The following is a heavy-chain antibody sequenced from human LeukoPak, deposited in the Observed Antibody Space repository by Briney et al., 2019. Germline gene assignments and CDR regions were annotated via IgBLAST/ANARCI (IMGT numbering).Heavy chain of an antibody. J-gene: IGHJ6*03. D-gene: IGHD3-22*01. V-gene: IGHV3-64*01. CDR3: ARVEKTYYYDSSGYSGYYYMDV. CDR1: GFTFSSYA. Sequence: GGSLRLSCAASGFTFSSYAMHWVRQAPGKGLEYVSAISSNGGSTYYANSVKGRFTISRDNSKNTLYLQMGSLRAEDMAVYYCARVEKTYYYDSSGYSGYYYMDVWGKGTTVTISS. CDR2: ISSNGGST.